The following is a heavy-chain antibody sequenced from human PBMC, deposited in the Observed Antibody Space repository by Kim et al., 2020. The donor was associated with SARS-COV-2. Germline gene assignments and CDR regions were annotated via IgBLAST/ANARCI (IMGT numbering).Heavy chain of an antibody. V-gene: IGHV3-30-3*01. CDR3: ARGSYQWLVRYAFDI. J-gene: IGHJ3*02. CDR1: GFTFSSYA. D-gene: IGHD6-19*01. Sequence: GGSLRLSCAASGFTFSSYAMHWVRQAPGKGLEWVAVISYDGSNKYYADSVKGRFTISRDNSKNTLYLQMNSLRAEDTAVYYCARGSYQWLVRYAFDIWGQGTMVTVSS. CDR2: ISYDGSNK.